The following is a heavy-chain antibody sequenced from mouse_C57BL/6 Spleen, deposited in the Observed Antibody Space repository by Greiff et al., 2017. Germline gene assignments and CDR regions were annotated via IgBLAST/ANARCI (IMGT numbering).Heavy chain of an antibody. CDR2: INPSNGGT. V-gene: IGHV1-53*01. D-gene: IGHD3-2*02. CDR1: GYTFTSYW. CDR3: ARSDSSGLAWFAY. J-gene: IGHJ3*01. Sequence: QVQLQQSGTELVKPGASVKLSCKASGYTFTSYWMHWVKQRPGQGLEWIGNINPSNGGTNYNEKFKSKATLTVDKSSSTAYMQLSSLTSEDSAVYYCARSDSSGLAWFAYWGQGTLVTVSA.